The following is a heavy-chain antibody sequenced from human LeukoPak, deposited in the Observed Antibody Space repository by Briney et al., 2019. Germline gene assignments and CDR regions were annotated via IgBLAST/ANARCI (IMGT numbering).Heavy chain of an antibody. Sequence: SETLSLTCTVSGGSISSYYWSWIRQPPGKGLEWIGYIYYSGSTNYNPSLKSRVTISVDTSKNQFSLKLSSVTAADTAVYYCARTQPVRGVTRGLMDVWGKGTTVTISS. CDR2: IYYSGST. J-gene: IGHJ6*04. CDR1: GGSISSYY. CDR3: ARTQPVRGVTRGLMDV. V-gene: IGHV4-59*01. D-gene: IGHD3-10*02.